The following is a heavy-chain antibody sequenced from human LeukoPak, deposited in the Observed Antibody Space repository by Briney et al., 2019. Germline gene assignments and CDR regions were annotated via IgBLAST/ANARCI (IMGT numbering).Heavy chain of an antibody. CDR3: ARRVTAADH. D-gene: IGHD6-13*01. CDR1: GGSFSGYY. V-gene: IGHV4-34*01. CDR2: INHSGST. Sequence: SSETLSLTCAVYGGSFSGYYWSWIRQPPGKGLEWIGEINHSGSTNYNPSLKSRVTISVDTSKNQFSLKLSSVTAADTAVYYCARRVTAADHWGQGTLVTVSS. J-gene: IGHJ4*02.